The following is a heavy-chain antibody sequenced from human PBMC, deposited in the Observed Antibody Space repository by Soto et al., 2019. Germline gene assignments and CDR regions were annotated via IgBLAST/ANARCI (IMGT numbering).Heavy chain of an antibody. J-gene: IGHJ6*03. CDR3: ARTSRCSSTSCYVPPYYYYYMDV. V-gene: IGHV3-21*01. D-gene: IGHD2-2*01. Sequence: GGSLRLSCAASGFTFSSYSMNWVRQAPGKGLESVSSISSSSSYIYYADSVKGRFTISRDNAKNSLYLQMNSLRAEDTAVYYCARTSRCSSTSCYVPPYYYYYMDVWGKGTTVTVSS. CDR2: ISSSSSYI. CDR1: GFTFSSYS.